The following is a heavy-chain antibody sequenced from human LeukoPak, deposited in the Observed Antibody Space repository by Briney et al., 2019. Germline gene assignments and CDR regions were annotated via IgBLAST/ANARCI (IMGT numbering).Heavy chain of an antibody. D-gene: IGHD2-8*01. V-gene: IGHV5-51*01. CDR2: IYPSDSDT. J-gene: IGHJ4*02. CDR3: ARREMEDYYFDY. Sequence: GESLKISCKASGYSFTSYWIGWVRQMPGKGLEWMGIIYPSDSDTRHSPSFQGQVTISADKSINTAYLQWSSLKASDTAMYYCARREMEDYYFDYWGQGTLVTVSS. CDR1: GYSFTSYW.